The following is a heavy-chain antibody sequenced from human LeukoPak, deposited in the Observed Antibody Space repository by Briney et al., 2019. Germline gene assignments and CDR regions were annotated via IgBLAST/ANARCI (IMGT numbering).Heavy chain of an antibody. D-gene: IGHD3-3*01. J-gene: IGHJ4*02. CDR1: GGTFSSYA. CDR2: IIPIFGTA. V-gene: IGHV1-69*05. CDR3: ARVELHYDFWSGPGKYYFDY. Sequence: GASVKVSCKASGGTFSSYAISWVRQAPGQGLEWMGRIIPIFGTANYAQKFQGRVTITTDESTSTAYMELSSLRSEDTAVYYCARVELHYDFWSGPGKYYFDYWGQGTLVTVSS.